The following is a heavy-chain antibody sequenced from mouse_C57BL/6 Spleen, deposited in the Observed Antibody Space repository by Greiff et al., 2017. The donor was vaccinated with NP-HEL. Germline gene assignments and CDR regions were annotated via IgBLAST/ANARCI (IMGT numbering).Heavy chain of an antibody. CDR1: GYTFTSYT. Sequence: VQLQQSGAELSRPGASVKMSCKASGYTFTSYTMHWVKQRPGQGLEWIGYINPSSGYTKYNQKFKDKATLTADKSSSTAYMQLSSLTSEDSAVYYCARGRGSSQYYFDYWGQGTTLTVSS. J-gene: IGHJ2*01. CDR2: INPSSGYT. D-gene: IGHD1-1*01. CDR3: ARGRGSSQYYFDY. V-gene: IGHV1-4*01.